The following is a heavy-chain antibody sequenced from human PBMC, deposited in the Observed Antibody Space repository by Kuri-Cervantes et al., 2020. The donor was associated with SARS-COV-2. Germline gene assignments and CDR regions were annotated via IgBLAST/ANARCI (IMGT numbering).Heavy chain of an antibody. CDR2: IKLDGSEE. Sequence: GEYLKISCAAPGFIYSSYWMSWVRQAPGKGLEWVAKIKLDGSEEFYVDSVKCRFTISRDNAKNSLFLQMNSLRAEDTAVYNCASDTGGTMIDYYYYYGMDVWGQGTTVTVSS. V-gene: IGHV3-7*01. J-gene: IGHJ6*02. CDR1: GFIYSSYW. CDR3: ASDTGGTMIDYYYYYGMDV. D-gene: IGHD2-8*02.